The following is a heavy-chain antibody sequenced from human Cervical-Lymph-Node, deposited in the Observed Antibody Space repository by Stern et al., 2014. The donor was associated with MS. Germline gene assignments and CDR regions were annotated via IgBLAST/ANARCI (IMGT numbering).Heavy chain of an antibody. Sequence: VQLEESGAEVKKPGSSVKVSCKASGGTFNTNVISWVRQVPGQGLEWMGGIIPIFGTALYAQKFQGRVTITANESTRAVYMELSSLRSEDTAVYYCARAAYSTSSYNYWGQGTLVIVSS. CDR1: GGTFNTNV. CDR3: ARAAYSTSSYNY. V-gene: IGHV1-69*01. J-gene: IGHJ4*02. CDR2: IIPIFGTA. D-gene: IGHD6-6*01.